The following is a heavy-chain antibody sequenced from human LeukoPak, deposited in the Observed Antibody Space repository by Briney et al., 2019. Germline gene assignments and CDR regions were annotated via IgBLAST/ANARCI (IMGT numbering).Heavy chain of an antibody. D-gene: IGHD1-1*01. J-gene: IGHJ4*02. CDR1: GFTFSGYA. CDR3: AKRLVGRNWNEEVFDY. Sequence: GGSLRLSCAASGFTFSGYAMSWVRQAPGKGLEWVSGISDKGDSTHYSDSVKGRFTISRDNSKKTLYLQMNSLRVEDTAVYFCAKRLVGRNWNEEVFDYWGQGTLVTVSS. CDR2: ISDKGDST. V-gene: IGHV3-23*01.